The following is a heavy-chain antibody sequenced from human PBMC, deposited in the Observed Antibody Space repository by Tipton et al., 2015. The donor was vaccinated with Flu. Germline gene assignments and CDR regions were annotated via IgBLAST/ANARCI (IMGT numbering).Heavy chain of an antibody. V-gene: IGHV3-11*01. J-gene: IGHJ4*02. CDR2: IGGSGTNI. CDR1: GFTFSDYY. Sequence: GSLRLSCAASGFTFSDYYMSWVRQAPGKGLEWLSYIGGSGTNIYYADSVKGRFTTSRDNAKNSLYLQMNSLRAEDTAVYYCARVPERNYVDRLDYWGQGTLVTVSS. CDR3: ARVPERNYVDRLDY. D-gene: IGHD4-11*01.